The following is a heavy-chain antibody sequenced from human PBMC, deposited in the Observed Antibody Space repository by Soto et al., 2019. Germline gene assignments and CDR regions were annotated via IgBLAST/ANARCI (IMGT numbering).Heavy chain of an antibody. CDR1: GFKFSIYA. CDR3: ARAPPGPAPRWGV. D-gene: IGHD3-16*01. J-gene: IGHJ6*02. Sequence: VGSLRLSCVASGFKFSIYAMTWVRQAPGRGLEWVSGISGGGSSTDYADSVKGRFTISRDNSQNQFSLQLPSVTAADTAVYFCARAPPGPAPRWGVWGHGTTVTVSS. CDR2: ISGGGSST. V-gene: IGHV3-23*01.